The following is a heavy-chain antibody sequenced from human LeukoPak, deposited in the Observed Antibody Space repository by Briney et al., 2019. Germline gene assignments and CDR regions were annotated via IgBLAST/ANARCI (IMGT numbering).Heavy chain of an antibody. CDR3: ARDPPGRYYDSSGNFDY. CDR1: GYTFTSNY. Sequence: ASVKVSCKASGYTFTSNYIHWVRQAPGQGLEWMGMIYPRDGSTSYAQKFQGRVTVTRDTSTSTVHMELSGLRSEDTAVYYCARDPPGRYYDSSGNFDYWGQGTLVTVSS. CDR2: IYPRDGST. J-gene: IGHJ4*02. V-gene: IGHV1-46*01. D-gene: IGHD3-22*01.